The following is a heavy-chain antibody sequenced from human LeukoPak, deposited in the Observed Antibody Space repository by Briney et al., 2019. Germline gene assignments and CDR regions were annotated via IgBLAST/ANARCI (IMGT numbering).Heavy chain of an antibody. Sequence: SETLSLTCAVYGGSFSGYYWSWIRQPPGKGLEWIGEINHSGSTNYNPSLKSRVTISVDTSKNQFSLKLSSVTAADTAVYYRARRENDYWGQGTLVTVSS. V-gene: IGHV4-34*01. CDR3: ARRENDY. J-gene: IGHJ4*02. CDR2: INHSGST. CDR1: GGSFSGYY.